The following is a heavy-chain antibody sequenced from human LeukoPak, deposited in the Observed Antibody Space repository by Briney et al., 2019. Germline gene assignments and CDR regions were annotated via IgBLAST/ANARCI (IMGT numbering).Heavy chain of an antibody. CDR3: ARGFRITIFGVVIVDAWFDP. V-gene: IGHV1-46*01. CDR1: GYTFTSYY. D-gene: IGHD3-3*01. J-gene: IGHJ5*02. CDR2: INPSGGST. Sequence: ASVKVSCKASGYTFTSYYMHWVRQAPGQGLEWMGIINPSGGSTSYAQKFQGRVTMTRDTSTSSVYMELSSLRSEDTAVYYCARGFRITIFGVVIVDAWFDPWGQGTLVTVSS.